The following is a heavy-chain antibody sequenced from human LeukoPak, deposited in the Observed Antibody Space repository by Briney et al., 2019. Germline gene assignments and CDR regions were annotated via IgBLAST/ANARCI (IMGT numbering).Heavy chain of an antibody. CDR2: ISSSGSTI. CDR1: GGSFSGYY. D-gene: IGHD1-26*01. Sequence: LSLTCAVYGGSFSGYYWSWIRQAPGKGLEWVSYISSSGSTIYYADSVKGRFTISRDNAKNSLYLQMNSLRAEDTAVYYCARGLWGLELLYFDYWGQGTLVTVSS. V-gene: IGHV3-11*04. J-gene: IGHJ4*02. CDR3: ARGLWGLELLYFDY.